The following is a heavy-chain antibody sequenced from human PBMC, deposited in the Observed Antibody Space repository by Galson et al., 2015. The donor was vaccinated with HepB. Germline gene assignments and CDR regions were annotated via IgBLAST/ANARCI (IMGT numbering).Heavy chain of an antibody. Sequence: SLRLSCAASGFTFSSYGMHWVRQAPGKGLEWVAVIWYDGSNKYYADSVKGRFTISRDNSKNTLYLQMNSLRAEDTAVYYCARAFADDGYNYSYFDYWGQGTLVTVSS. J-gene: IGHJ4*02. V-gene: IGHV3-33*01. CDR1: GFTFSSYG. D-gene: IGHD5-24*01. CDR2: IWYDGSNK. CDR3: ARAFADDGYNYSYFDY.